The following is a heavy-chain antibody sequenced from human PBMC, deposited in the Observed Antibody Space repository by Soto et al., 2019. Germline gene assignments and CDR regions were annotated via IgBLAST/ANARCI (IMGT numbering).Heavy chain of an antibody. CDR2: ISGSGGST. D-gene: IGHD5-12*01. Sequence: GGSLRLSCAASGFTFSSYAMSWVRQAPGKGLEWVSAISGSGGSTYYADSVKGRFTISRDNSKNTLYLQMNSLRAEDTAVYYCAKIGRGLRFPNKGFDYWGQGTLVTVSS. J-gene: IGHJ4*02. CDR1: GFTFSSYA. V-gene: IGHV3-23*01. CDR3: AKIGRGLRFPNKGFDY.